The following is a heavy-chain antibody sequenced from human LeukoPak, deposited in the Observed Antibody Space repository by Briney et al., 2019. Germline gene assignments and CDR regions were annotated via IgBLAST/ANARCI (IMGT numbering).Heavy chain of an antibody. CDR1: GYTFTSYG. Sequence: ASVKVSCKASGYTFTSYGISWVRQAPGQGLEWMGWISAYNGNTNYAQKLQGRVTMTTDTSTSTAYMELRSLRSDDTAVYYCARVLKGPTTVTTPWDAFDIWGQGTMVTVSS. CDR3: ARVLKGPTTVTTPWDAFDI. J-gene: IGHJ3*02. V-gene: IGHV1-18*01. CDR2: ISAYNGNT. D-gene: IGHD4-17*01.